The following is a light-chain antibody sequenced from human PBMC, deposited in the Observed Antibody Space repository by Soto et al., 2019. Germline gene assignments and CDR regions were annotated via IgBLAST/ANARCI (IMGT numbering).Light chain of an antibody. Sequence: DIVMTQSPDSLTVSLGERATINCKSSQSVLYSSNNKKYLAWYQQKPGQPPKLLIYWTSNRESGVPDRFSGSGSETDFTLTISSLQAEDVAVYYCPQYYSTPYTFGQGTKLEIK. CDR1: QSVLYSSNNKKY. CDR3: PQYYSTPYT. V-gene: IGKV4-1*01. J-gene: IGKJ2*01. CDR2: WTS.